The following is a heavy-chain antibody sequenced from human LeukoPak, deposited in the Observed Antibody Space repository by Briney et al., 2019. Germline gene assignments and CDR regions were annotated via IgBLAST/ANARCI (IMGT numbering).Heavy chain of an antibody. Sequence: GGSLRLSCAASGFTFSSYAMSWVRQAPGKGLEWVSAISGSGGSTYYADSVKGRFTISRDNSKNTLYLQMNSLRAEDTAVYYCASQWELHKFGYWGQGTLVTVSS. D-gene: IGHD1-26*01. J-gene: IGHJ4*02. CDR2: ISGSGGST. V-gene: IGHV3-23*01. CDR1: GFTFSSYA. CDR3: ASQWELHKFGY.